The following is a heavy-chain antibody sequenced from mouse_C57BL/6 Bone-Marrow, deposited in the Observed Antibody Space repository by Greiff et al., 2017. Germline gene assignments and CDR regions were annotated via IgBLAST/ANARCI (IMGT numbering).Heavy chain of an antibody. CDR3: ARLDYYGSCFDY. Sequence: QVQLQQPGAELVRPGSSVKLSCKASGYTFTSYWMHWVKQRPIQGLEWIGNIDPSDSDTHYNQKFKDKATLTVDKSSSTAYMQLSSLTSEDSAVYYCARLDYYGSCFDYWGQGTTLTVSS. CDR1: GYTFTSYW. V-gene: IGHV1-52*01. CDR2: IDPSDSDT. D-gene: IGHD1-1*01. J-gene: IGHJ2*01.